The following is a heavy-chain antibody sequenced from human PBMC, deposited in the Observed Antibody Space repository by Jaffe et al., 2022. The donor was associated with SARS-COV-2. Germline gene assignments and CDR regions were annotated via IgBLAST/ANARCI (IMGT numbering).Heavy chain of an antibody. CDR1: GGSISSYY. Sequence: QVQLQESGPGLVKPSETLSLTCTVSGGSISSYYWSWIRQPPGKGLEWIGYIYYSGSTNYNPSLKSRVTISVDTSKNQFSLKLSSVTAADTAVYYCARGRITIFGVALGWFDPWGQGTLVTVSS. CDR2: IYYSGST. V-gene: IGHV4-59*01. CDR3: ARGRITIFGVALGWFDP. J-gene: IGHJ5*02. D-gene: IGHD3-3*01.